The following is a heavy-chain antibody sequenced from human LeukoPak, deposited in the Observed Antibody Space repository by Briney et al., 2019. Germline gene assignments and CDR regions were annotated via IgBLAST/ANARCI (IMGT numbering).Heavy chain of an antibody. CDR2: INPSGGST. J-gene: IGHJ6*02. D-gene: IGHD5-12*01. Sequence: GASVKVSCKASGYTFTSYYMHWVRQAPGQGLEWMGIINPSGGSTSYAQKFQGRVTMTRDTSTSTVYMELSRLRSDDTAVYYCARDNGATTALYYYYYGMDVWGQGTTVTVSS. V-gene: IGHV1-46*01. CDR1: GYTFTSYY. CDR3: ARDNGATTALYYYYYGMDV.